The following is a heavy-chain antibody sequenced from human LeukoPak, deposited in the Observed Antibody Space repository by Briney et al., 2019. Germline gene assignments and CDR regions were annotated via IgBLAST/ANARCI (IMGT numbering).Heavy chain of an antibody. J-gene: IGHJ4*02. CDR2: IYYSGST. Sequence: PSETLSLTCTVSGGSISSGGYYWSWIRQHPGKGLEWIGYIYYSGSTYYNPSLKSRVTISVDTSKNQFSLKLSSVTAADTAVYYCARQSGATVTTLWSHGYFDYWGQGTLVTVSS. V-gene: IGHV4-31*03. CDR1: GGSISSGGYY. D-gene: IGHD4-4*01. CDR3: ARQSGATVTTLWSHGYFDY.